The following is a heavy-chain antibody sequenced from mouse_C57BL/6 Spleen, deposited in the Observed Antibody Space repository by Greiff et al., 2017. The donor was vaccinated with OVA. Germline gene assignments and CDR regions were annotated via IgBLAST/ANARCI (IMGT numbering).Heavy chain of an antibody. Sequence: QVQLQQSGAELARPGASVKMSCKASGYTFTSYTMHWVKQRPGQGLEWIGYINPSSGYTKYNQKFKDKATLTADKSSSTAYMQLSSLTSEDSAVYYCAAEDYDGYYFDYWGQGTTLTVSS. CDR3: AAEDYDGYYFDY. V-gene: IGHV1-4*01. D-gene: IGHD2-4*01. CDR2: INPSSGYT. J-gene: IGHJ2*01. CDR1: GYTFTSYT.